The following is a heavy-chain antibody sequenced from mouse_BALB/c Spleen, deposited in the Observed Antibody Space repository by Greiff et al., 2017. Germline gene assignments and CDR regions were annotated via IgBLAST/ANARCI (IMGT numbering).Heavy chain of an antibody. Sequence: DVKLVESGGGLVKPGGSLKLSCAASGFAFSSYDMSWDRQTPEKRLEWVAYISSGGGSTYYPDTVKGRFTISRDNAKNTLYLQMSSLKSEDTAMYYCAREGNGRGFAYWGQGTLVTVSA. D-gene: IGHD1-1*01. J-gene: IGHJ3*01. CDR3: AREGNGRGFAY. V-gene: IGHV5-12-1*01. CDR2: ISSGGGST. CDR1: GFAFSSYD.